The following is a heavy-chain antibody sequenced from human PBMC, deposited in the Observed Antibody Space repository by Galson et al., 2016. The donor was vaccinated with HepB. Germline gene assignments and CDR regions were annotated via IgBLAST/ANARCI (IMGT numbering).Heavy chain of an antibody. D-gene: IGHD2-21*02. CDR2: VYWTADK. V-gene: IGHV2-5*01. CDR1: GFSLRTSGVG. Sequence: PALVKPPQTLTLTCTFSGFSLRTSGVGVGWTRKPPGKALEWRALVYWTADKRYRPSPESRHTITKDTSRHQVVLTMTNMDPMDTAPSYCAIVIPVTGRWFDPWGPGTLVTVSS. J-gene: IGHJ5*02. CDR3: AIVIPVTGRWFDP.